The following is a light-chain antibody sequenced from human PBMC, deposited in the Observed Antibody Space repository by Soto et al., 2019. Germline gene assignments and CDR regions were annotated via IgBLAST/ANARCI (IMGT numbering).Light chain of an antibody. J-gene: IGKJ4*01. V-gene: IGKV1-39*01. CDR1: QSISTF. Sequence: DIQLTQSPSSLSASVGDRVIITCRASQSISTFLNWYQHRPGKAPKLLIYSASSLQRGVPPRFNGSWVRAEFTLTISGLQPEDFATYYCQQSFNTLTFGGGTKVEIK. CDR2: SAS. CDR3: QQSFNTLT.